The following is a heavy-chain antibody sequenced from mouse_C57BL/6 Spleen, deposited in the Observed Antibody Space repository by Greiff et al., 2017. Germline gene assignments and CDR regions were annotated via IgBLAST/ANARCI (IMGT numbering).Heavy chain of an antibody. D-gene: IGHD1-1*01. CDR3: ARSDYYGSSPGYYFDY. V-gene: IGHV1-81*01. CDR1: GYTFTSYG. Sequence: QVQLQQSGAELARPGASVKLSCKASGYTFTSYGISWVKQRTGQGLEWIGEIYPRSGNTYYNEKFKGKATLTADKSSSTAYMELRSLTSEDSAVYFCARSDYYGSSPGYYFDYWGQGTTLTVSS. CDR2: IYPRSGNT. J-gene: IGHJ2*01.